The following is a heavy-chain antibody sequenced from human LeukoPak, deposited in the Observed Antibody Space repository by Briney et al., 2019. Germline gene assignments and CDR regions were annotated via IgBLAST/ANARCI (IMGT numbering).Heavy chain of an antibody. D-gene: IGHD5-18*01. J-gene: IGHJ4*02. V-gene: IGHV1-18*01. CDR1: GYTFTSYG. CDR2: ISAYNGNT. Sequence: ASVTVSCTASGYTFTSYGISWVRQAPGQGLEWMGWISAYNGNTNYAQKLQGRVTMTTDTSTSTAYMELRSLRSDDTAVYYCARSPNINTALVIDYWGQGTLVTVSS. CDR3: ARSPNINTALVIDY.